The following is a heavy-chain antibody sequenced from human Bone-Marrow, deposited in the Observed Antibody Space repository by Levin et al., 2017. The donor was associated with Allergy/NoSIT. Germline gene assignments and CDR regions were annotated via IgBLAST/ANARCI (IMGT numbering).Heavy chain of an antibody. V-gene: IGHV4-4*07. J-gene: IGHJ5*02. CDR2: IFTTGST. CDR1: GGSNSNYY. CDR3: ARGGNWFDP. Sequence: GSLRLSCLVSGGSNSNYYWSWIRQPAGKGLEWIGNIFTTGSTNYNPSLKNRVTMSMGPSKNQFSLNLTSVTAAATAVYYCARGGNWFDPWAQGTPVTVAS. D-gene: IGHD3-10*01.